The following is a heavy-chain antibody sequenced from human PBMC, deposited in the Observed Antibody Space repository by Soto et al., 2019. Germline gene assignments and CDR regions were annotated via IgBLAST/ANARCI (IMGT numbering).Heavy chain of an antibody. J-gene: IGHJ4*02. Sequence: GGSLRLSCAASGFTFSSYAMSWVRQAPGQGLEWVSAITDTGVNTYYADSVKGRFTISRDNSKNTLYLQMNSLRAEDTAVYYCAQDRIIVPAAHLYWGQGTLVTVSS. CDR1: GFTFSSYA. CDR3: AQDRIIVPAAHLY. CDR2: ITDTGVNT. V-gene: IGHV3-23*01. D-gene: IGHD2-2*01.